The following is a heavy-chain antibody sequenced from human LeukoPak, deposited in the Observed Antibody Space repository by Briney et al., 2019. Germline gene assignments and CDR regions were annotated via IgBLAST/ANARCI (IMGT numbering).Heavy chain of an antibody. D-gene: IGHD1-1*01. CDR1: GFTFNGSW. CDR3: AIWTSGNY. Sequence: FTSSGSGFTFNGSWMNWVRQAPWKGLEWVANMDPSGTQTRYVDSVKGRFTISKDDPGTSLYLEMHSLRAEDTAIYYCAIWTSGNYWGQGALVTVSS. J-gene: IGHJ4*02. CDR2: MDPSGTQT. V-gene: IGHV3-7*01.